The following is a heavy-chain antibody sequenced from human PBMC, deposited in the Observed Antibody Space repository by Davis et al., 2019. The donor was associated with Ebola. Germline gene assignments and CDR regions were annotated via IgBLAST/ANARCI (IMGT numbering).Heavy chain of an antibody. J-gene: IGHJ5*02. CDR1: GFIFSSYA. CDR2: ISVRSIT. D-gene: IGHD4-17*01. Sequence: PGGSLRLSCAASGFIFSSYAMSWVRQAPGKGLEWVSSISVRSITYHADSVKGRFTISRDNSKNTLYLQMNSLRAEDTAVYYCAKVHQPTTVTTGGFDPWGQGTLVTVSS. V-gene: IGHV3-23*01. CDR3: AKVHQPTTVTTGGFDP.